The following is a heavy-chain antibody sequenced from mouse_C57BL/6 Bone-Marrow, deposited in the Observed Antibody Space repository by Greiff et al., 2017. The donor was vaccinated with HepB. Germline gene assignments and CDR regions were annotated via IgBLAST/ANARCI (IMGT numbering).Heavy chain of an antibody. D-gene: IGHD1-3*01. Sequence: EVKLMESGGDLVKPGGSLKLSCAASGFTFSSYGMSWVRQTPDKRLEWVATISSGGSYTYYPDSVKGRFTISRDNAKNTLYLQMSSLKSEDTAMYYCARHPPYKYWGQGTLVTVSA. CDR2: ISSGGSYT. CDR3: ARHPPYKY. J-gene: IGHJ3*01. CDR1: GFTFSSYG. V-gene: IGHV5-6*01.